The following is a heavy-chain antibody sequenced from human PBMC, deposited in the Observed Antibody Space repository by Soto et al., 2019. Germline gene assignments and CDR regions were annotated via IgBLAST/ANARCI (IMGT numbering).Heavy chain of an antibody. CDR2: IIVDSGNT. D-gene: IGHD1-26*01. CDR3: ATANNTSPFDY. Sequence: QVQLVQSGPEVKKPGTSVKVSCKASGFTFADSAVQWVRQARGQSLEWIGRIIVDSGNTKSAEKFTVRVSMSWDMSTSTAFMELRSLSSDDTAVYYCATANNTSPFDYWGLGTLVTVSS. CDR1: GFTFADSA. J-gene: IGHJ4*02. V-gene: IGHV1-58*01.